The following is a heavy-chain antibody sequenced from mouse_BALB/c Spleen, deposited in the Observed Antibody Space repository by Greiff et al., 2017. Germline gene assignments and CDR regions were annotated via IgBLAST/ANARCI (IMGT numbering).Heavy chain of an antibody. CDR1: GFTFSDYG. J-gene: IGHJ1*01. V-gene: IGHV5-15*02. Sequence: EVKLMESGGGLVQPGGSRKLSCAASGFTFSDYGMAWVRQAPGKGPEWVAFISNLAYSIYYADTVTGRFTISRENAKNTLYLEMSSLRSEDTAMYYCARDRGGYYSRYWYFDVWGAGTTVTVSS. CDR2: ISNLAYSI. CDR3: ARDRGGYYSRYWYFDV. D-gene: IGHD2-3*01.